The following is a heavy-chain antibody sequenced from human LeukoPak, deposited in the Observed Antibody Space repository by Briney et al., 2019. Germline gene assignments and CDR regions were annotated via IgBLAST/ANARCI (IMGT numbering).Heavy chain of an antibody. J-gene: IGHJ6*03. D-gene: IGHD6-19*01. V-gene: IGHV1-2*02. CDR2: INPNSGGT. Sequence: VASVKVSCKASGYTFTGYYMHWVRQAPGQGVEWMGWINPNSGGTNYAQKFQGRVTMTRDTSISTAYMELSRLRSDDTAVYYCARSYSSGRAYYYYYYYMDVWGKGTTVTVSS. CDR3: ARSYSSGRAYYYYYYYMDV. CDR1: GYTFTGYY.